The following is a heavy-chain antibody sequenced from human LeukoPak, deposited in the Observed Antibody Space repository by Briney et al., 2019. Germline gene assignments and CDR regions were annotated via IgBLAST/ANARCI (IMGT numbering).Heavy chain of an antibody. CDR3: ARVTGYMTEDFFDY. V-gene: IGHV4-61*09. CDR2: IYYSGST. CDR1: GGSISSGSYY. J-gene: IGHJ4*02. D-gene: IGHD6-13*01. Sequence: SQTLSLTCTVSGGSISSGSYYWSWIRQPAGKGLEWIGYIYYSGSTDYNPSLKSRVTISVDTSRNQFSLRLSSVTAADTAVYYCARVTGYMTEDFFDYWGQGTLVTVSS.